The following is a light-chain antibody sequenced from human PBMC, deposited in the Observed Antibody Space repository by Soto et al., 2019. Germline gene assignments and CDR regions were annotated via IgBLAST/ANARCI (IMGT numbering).Light chain of an antibody. J-gene: IGKJ1*01. V-gene: IGKV1-39*01. CDR2: GAS. Sequence: DIQMTQSPSYLSASVGDRVTITCRASQSISRKLNWYQQRPGKVPKLLIYGASSLQSGVPLRFSGSGSGTDFTLTISSLQPEDFATYYCQQSYSTPGTFGQGTKVDIK. CDR3: QQSYSTPGT. CDR1: QSISRK.